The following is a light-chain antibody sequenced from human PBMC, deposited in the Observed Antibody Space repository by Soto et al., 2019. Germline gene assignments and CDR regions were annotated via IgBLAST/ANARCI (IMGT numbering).Light chain of an antibody. CDR3: CSYVDGGSYV. CDR2: EGN. V-gene: IGLV2-23*01. J-gene: IGLJ1*01. Sequence: QSVLTQPASVSGSPGQSITISCAGTSREVGANNFVSWYQQHPGKAPKLTIYEGNKRPSGVSYRFSGAKSGNMASLTISGLQAEDEADYYCCSYVDGGSYVFGTGTKVTVL. CDR1: SREVGANNF.